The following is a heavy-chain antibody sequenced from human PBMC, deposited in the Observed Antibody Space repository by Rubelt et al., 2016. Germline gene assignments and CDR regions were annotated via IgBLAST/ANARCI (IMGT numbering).Heavy chain of an antibody. Sequence: GLEWMGIINPSGGSTSYAQKFQGRVTITADESTSTAYMELSSLRSEDTAVYYCATVSDYYYYGMDVWGQGTTVTVSS. D-gene: IGHD3-16*02. J-gene: IGHJ6*02. V-gene: IGHV1-46*01. CDR3: ATVSDYYYYGMDV. CDR2: INPSGGST.